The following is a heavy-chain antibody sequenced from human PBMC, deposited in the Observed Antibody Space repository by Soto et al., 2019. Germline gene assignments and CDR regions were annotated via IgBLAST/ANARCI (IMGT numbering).Heavy chain of an antibody. CDR1: GFTFSSYS. CDR3: AVPDILTGYYSNYAFDI. D-gene: IGHD3-9*01. J-gene: IGHJ3*02. V-gene: IGHV3-48*02. CDR2: IRSSSSTI. Sequence: EVQLVESGGGLVQPGGSLRLSCAASGFTFSSYSMNWVRQAPGKGLEWDSYIRSSSSTIYYADSVKGRFTISRDNAKNSLYLQMNSLRDEYTAVYYCAVPDILTGYYSNYAFDIWGQGTMVTVSS.